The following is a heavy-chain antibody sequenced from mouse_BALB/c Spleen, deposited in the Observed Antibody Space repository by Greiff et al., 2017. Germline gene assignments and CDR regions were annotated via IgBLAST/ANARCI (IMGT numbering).Heavy chain of an antibody. CDR1: GFTFSDYY. CDR2: ISDGGSYT. V-gene: IGHV5-4*02. D-gene: IGHD1-1*01. J-gene: IGHJ1*01. CDR3: ARDGGNYGYFDV. Sequence: EVKLMESGGGLVKPGGSLKLSCAASGFTFSDYYMYWVRQTPEKRLEWVATISDGGSYTYYPDSVKGRFTISRDNAKNNLYLQMSSLKSEDTAMYYCARDGGNYGYFDVWGAGTTVTVSS.